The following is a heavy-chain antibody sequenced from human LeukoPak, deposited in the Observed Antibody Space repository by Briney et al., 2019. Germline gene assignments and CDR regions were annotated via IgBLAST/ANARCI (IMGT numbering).Heavy chain of an antibody. V-gene: IGHV4-34*01. CDR2: INHSGST. CDR3: ARGAGMSPAAAAYYYYMDV. Sequence: SETLSLTCAVYGGSFSGYYWSWIRQPPGKGLEWIGEINHSGSTNYNPSLKSRVTISVDTSKNQFSLKLSSVTAADTAVYYCARGAGMSPAAAAYYYYMDVWGKGTTVTVSS. J-gene: IGHJ6*03. D-gene: IGHD2-2*01. CDR1: GGSFSGYY.